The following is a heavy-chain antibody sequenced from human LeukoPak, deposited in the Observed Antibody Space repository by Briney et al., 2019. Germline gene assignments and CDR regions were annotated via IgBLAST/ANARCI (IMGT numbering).Heavy chain of an antibody. CDR2: ISAYNGNT. D-gene: IGHD3-3*01. V-gene: IGHV1-18*01. CDR1: GYTFTSYG. J-gene: IGHJ4*02. CDR3: AREYYDFWSGYYSVADY. Sequence: ASVKVSCKASGYTFTSYGISWVRQAPGQGLEWMGWISAYNGNTNYAQKLQGRVTMTTDTSTSTAYMELSRLRSDDTAVYYCAREYYDFWSGYYSVADYWGQGTLVTVSS.